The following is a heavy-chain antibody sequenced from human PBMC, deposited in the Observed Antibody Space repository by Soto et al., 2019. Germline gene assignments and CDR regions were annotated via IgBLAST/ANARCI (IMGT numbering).Heavy chain of an antibody. Sequence: QVQLVQSGAEVKKPGSSVKVSCKASGGTFSSYAISWVRQAPGQGLEWMGGIIPIFGTANYAQKFQGRITITADKSTSTAYMELSSLRSEDTAVYYCASSTTNIAVAGINWFDPRGQGTLVTVSS. V-gene: IGHV1-69*06. D-gene: IGHD6-19*01. CDR1: GGTFSSYA. CDR3: ASSTTNIAVAGINWFDP. CDR2: IIPIFGTA. J-gene: IGHJ5*02.